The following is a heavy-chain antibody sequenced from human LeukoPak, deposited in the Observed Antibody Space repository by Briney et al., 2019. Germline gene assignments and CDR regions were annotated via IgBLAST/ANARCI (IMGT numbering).Heavy chain of an antibody. V-gene: IGHV1-69*04. Sequence: ASVKVSCKASGGTFSSYAISWVRQAPGQGLEWMGRIIPILGIANYAQKFQGRVTITADKSTSTAYMELSSLRSEDTAVYYCARDGEGRGVPAAMGYWGQGTLVTVSS. D-gene: IGHD2-2*01. CDR2: IIPILGIA. J-gene: IGHJ4*02. CDR3: ARDGEGRGVPAAMGY. CDR1: GGTFSSYA.